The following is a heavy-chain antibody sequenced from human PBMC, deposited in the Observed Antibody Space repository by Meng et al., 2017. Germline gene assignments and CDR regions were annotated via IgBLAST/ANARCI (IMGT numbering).Heavy chain of an antibody. D-gene: IGHD6-19*01. CDR2: ISYDGSKK. V-gene: IGHV3-30*01. CDR1: GFTFSSYA. J-gene: IGHJ4*02. CDR3: ARGRAALQWLAD. Sequence: QVEQVGSGGGVVEPGRSLRLSCAGSGFTFSSYAMHWDGQAPGKGLEGVAVISYDGSKKYYADSVKGRFTISRDNSKNTLYLQMNSLRAEDTAVYYCARGRAALQWLADWGQGTLVTVSS.